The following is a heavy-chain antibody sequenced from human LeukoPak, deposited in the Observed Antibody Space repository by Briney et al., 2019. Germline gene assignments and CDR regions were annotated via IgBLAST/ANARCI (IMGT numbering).Heavy chain of an antibody. J-gene: IGHJ4*02. D-gene: IGHD2-2*01. CDR2: ISRSGGST. Sequence: GGSLRLSCAASGFTFSSYAMSWVRQAPGKGLEWVSAISRSGGSTYYADSVKGRFTISRDNSKNTLYLQMNSLRAEDTAVYYCAKGDLVVPAAIPDYWGQGTLVTVSS. CDR3: AKGDLVVPAAIPDY. CDR1: GFTFSSYA. V-gene: IGHV3-23*01.